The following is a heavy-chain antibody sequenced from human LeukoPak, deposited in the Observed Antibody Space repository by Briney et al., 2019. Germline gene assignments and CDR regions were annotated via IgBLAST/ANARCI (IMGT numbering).Heavy chain of an antibody. V-gene: IGHV1-46*01. CDR2: INPTGSST. CDR1: GYTFTSYY. Sequence: ASVKVSCKASGYTFTSYYMHWVRHAPGQGLEWMGIINPTGSSTSYAQKFQGRVTMTRDTSTSTVYMELSSLRSEDTAVYYCARDSPLEYCSGGSCSTVHYGMDVWGQGTTVTVSS. CDR3: ARDSPLEYCSGGSCSTVHYGMDV. D-gene: IGHD2-15*01. J-gene: IGHJ6*02.